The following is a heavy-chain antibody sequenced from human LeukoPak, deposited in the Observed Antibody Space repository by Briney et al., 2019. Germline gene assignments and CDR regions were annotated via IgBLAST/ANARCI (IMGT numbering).Heavy chain of an antibody. CDR2: MNPNSGDT. J-gene: IGHJ4*02. CDR3: ARKISSSWYGDYLDY. CDR1: GYTFTSYD. V-gene: IGHV1-8*01. Sequence: ASVKVSCKASGYTFTSYDINWVRQATGQGPEWMGWMNPNSGDTGYAQKFQGRVTMTRNTSISTAYMELSSLRSEDTAVYYCARKISSSWYGDYLDYWGQGVLVTVSS. D-gene: IGHD6-13*01.